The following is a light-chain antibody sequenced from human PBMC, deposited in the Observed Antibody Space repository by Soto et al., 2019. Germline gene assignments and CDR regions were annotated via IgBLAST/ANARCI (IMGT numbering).Light chain of an antibody. Sequence: TVITPTPRTLSVYQGERATVSCGASQSVGTYLAWYQQKPGQAPRLLIYVASTRATGIPPRFSGRGSGPEFTLSISSRQYADYAVNYCHQYNNGSSWTFGQGTKVDI. V-gene: IGKV3-15*01. CDR3: HQYNNGSSWT. CDR2: VAS. CDR1: QSVGTY. J-gene: IGKJ1*01.